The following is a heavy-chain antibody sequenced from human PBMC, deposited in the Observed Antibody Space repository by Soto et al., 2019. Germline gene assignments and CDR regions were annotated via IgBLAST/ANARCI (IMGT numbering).Heavy chain of an antibody. CDR1: GGSFSGYY. CDR2: INHSGST. CDR3: ARDSSSWYLRSWFAP. V-gene: IGHV4-34*01. J-gene: IGHJ5*02. Sequence: PSETLSLTCAVYGGSFSGYYWSWIRQPPGKGLEWIGEINHSGSTNYNPSLKSRVTISVDTSKNQFSLKLSSVTAADTAVYYCARDSSSWYLRSWFAPWGQGTLVTIS. D-gene: IGHD6-13*01.